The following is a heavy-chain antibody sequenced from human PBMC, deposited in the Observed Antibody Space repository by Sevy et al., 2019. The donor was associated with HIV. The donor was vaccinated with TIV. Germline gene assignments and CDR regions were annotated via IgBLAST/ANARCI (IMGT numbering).Heavy chain of an antibody. D-gene: IGHD2-15*01. CDR2: ISYDGSNK. Sequence: GGSLRLSCAASGFTFSSYAMHWVRQAPGKGLEWVAVISYDGSNKYYADSVKGRFTISRDNSKNTLYLQMNSLRAEDTALYYCARDGTTPGVFDYWGQGTLVTVSS. CDR3: ARDGTTPGVFDY. CDR1: GFTFSSYA. J-gene: IGHJ4*02. V-gene: IGHV3-30-3*01.